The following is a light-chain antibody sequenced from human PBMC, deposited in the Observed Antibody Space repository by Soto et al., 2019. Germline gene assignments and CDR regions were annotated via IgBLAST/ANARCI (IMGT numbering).Light chain of an antibody. Sequence: EILLTQSPGTLSLSPGERATLSCRASQSVSSSYLAWYQQKPGQAPRLLIYGASSRASGIPDRFSGSGSGTDFTLTISRLEPEDFAVYYCQQYGSSIQTFGQGTKVDIX. CDR3: QQYGSSIQT. CDR1: QSVSSSY. V-gene: IGKV3-20*01. CDR2: GAS. J-gene: IGKJ1*01.